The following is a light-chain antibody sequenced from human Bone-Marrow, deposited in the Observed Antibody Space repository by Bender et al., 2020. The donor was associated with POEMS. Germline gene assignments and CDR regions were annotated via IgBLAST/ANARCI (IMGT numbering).Light chain of an antibody. CDR2: ANS. J-gene: IGLJ2*01. V-gene: IGLV1-40*01. CDR1: RSNLGADFD. Sequence: QSVLTQPPSLSEAPRQRVTISCTGSRSNLGADFDVHWYQQLPGTAPKLLIYANSNRPSGVPGRFSGSNSGNMAPLTISRAEVGDEADYYCQVWDSTTDHPYVVFGGGTKLTVL. CDR3: QVWDSTTDHPYVV.